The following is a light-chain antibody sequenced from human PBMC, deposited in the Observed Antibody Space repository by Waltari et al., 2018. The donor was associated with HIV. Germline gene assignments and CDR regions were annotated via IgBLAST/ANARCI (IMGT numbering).Light chain of an antibody. CDR2: GNK. V-gene: IGLV1-40*01. J-gene: IGLJ2*01. CDR3: QSYDISLSASVV. CDR1: SSTIGAGYD. Sequence: QSMLTQPPSVSGAPGQRVTISCTGSSSTIGAGYDVHWYQQIPGTAPKLLISGNKNRPSGVPDRFSASKSGTSASLTISGLQAEDEADYFCQSYDISLSASVVFGGGTRLTVL.